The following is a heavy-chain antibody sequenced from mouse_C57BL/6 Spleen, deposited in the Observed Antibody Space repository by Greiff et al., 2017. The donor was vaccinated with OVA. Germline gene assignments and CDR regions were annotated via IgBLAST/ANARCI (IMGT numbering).Heavy chain of an antibody. Sequence: EVKLEESGGGLVQPGGSMKLSCVASGFTFSNYWMNWVRQSPEKGLEWVAQIRLKSDNYATHYAESVKGRFTISRDDSKSSVYLQMNNLRAEDTGIYYCSNWDVGFAYWGQGTLVTVSA. D-gene: IGHD4-1*01. CDR3: SNWDVGFAY. CDR1: GFTFSNYW. J-gene: IGHJ3*01. CDR2: IRLKSDNYAT. V-gene: IGHV6-3*01.